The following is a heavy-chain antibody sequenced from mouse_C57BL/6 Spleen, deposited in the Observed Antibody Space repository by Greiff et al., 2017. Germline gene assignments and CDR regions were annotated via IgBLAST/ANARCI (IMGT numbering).Heavy chain of an antibody. CDR1: GYTFTSYD. CDR3: AHWDLDY. V-gene: IGHV1-85*01. J-gene: IGHJ2*01. CDR2: IYPRDGST. Sequence: VQLQQSGPELVKPGASVKLSCKASGYTFTSYDINWVKQRPGQGLEWIGWIYPRDGSTKYNEKLKGKATLTVDTSSSTAYMELHSLTSENTADYCCAHWDLDYWGQGTTLTVSS. D-gene: IGHD4-1*01.